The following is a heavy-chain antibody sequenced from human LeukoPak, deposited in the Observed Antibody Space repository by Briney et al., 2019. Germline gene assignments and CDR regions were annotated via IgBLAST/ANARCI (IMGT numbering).Heavy chain of an antibody. V-gene: IGHV3-73*01. D-gene: IGHD6-13*01. CDR1: GFTFSGSA. Sequence: GGSLRLSCAASGFTFSGSAMHWVRQASGKGLEWVGRIRSKANSYATAYAASVKGRFTISRDDSKNTAYLQMNSLKTEDTAVYYCTTLTGYSSSFTSGYWGQGTLVTVSS. CDR2: IRSKANSYAT. CDR3: TTLTGYSSSFTSGY. J-gene: IGHJ4*02.